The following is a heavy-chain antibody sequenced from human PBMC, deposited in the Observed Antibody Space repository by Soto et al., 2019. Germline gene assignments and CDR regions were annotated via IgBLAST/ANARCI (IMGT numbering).Heavy chain of an antibody. CDR2: IWYDGSEK. D-gene: IGHD3-22*01. J-gene: IGHJ4*02. V-gene: IGHV3-33*01. CDR1: GFSFSSYA. CDR3: ARDRAMTMIGDY. Sequence: QVQLVESGGGVVQPGRSLRLSCAASGFSFSSYALHWVRQAPGKGLEWVAVIWYDGSEKYYTDSVKGRLPISRDNSKNTLYLEMNSLRVEDTAVYYCARDRAMTMIGDYWGQGTLVTVSS.